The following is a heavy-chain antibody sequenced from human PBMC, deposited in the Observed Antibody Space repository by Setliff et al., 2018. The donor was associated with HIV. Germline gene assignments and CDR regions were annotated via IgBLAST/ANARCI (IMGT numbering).Heavy chain of an antibody. J-gene: IGHJ3*02. Sequence: ASVKVSCKASGYTFTTYDLNWVRQAAGQGLEWMGWISPSGGKTGYAQKIQGRVTITTDESTSTDYMELRSLRSDDTAGYYCARHFYREGFDIWGQGTMVTVSS. CDR2: ISPSGGKT. CDR3: ARHFYREGFDI. D-gene: IGHD1-26*01. V-gene: IGHV1-8*03. CDR1: GYTFTTYD.